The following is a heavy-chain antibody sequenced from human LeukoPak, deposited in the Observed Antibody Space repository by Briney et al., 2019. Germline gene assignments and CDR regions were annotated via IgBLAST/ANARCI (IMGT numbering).Heavy chain of an antibody. D-gene: IGHD6-13*01. V-gene: IGHV3-30-3*01. Sequence: GGSLRLSCAASGFTFNSYAMYWVRQAPDKGLEWVAVISYEGSNKYYADSVKGRFTISRDNSKNTLYLQMNSLRAEDTAVYYCARDRARIAASGTFDYWGQGTLVTVSS. CDR3: ARDRARIAASGTFDY. CDR2: ISYEGSNK. J-gene: IGHJ4*02. CDR1: GFTFNSYA.